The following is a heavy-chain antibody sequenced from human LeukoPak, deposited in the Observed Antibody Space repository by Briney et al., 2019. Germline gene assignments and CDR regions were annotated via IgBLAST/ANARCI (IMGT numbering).Heavy chain of an antibody. J-gene: IGHJ4*02. CDR1: GYTFTDYY. Sequence: GASVKVSCKASGYTFTDYYMHWVRQAPGQGLEWMGCINSNTGGTNYAQRFQGRVTMTRDTSISTAYMELSRLRFDDTAIYYRARPTATVTTSLKFWGQGNLVTVSS. CDR2: INSNTGGT. CDR3: ARPTATVTTSLKF. D-gene: IGHD4-17*01. V-gene: IGHV1-2*02.